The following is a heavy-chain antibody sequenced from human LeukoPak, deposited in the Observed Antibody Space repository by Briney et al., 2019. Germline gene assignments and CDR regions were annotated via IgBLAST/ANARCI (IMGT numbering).Heavy chain of an antibody. CDR2: IWYDGSNK. J-gene: IGHJ4*02. V-gene: IGHV3-33*08. D-gene: IGHD1-1*01. Sequence: PGGSLRLSCVASEFTFNSYAMTWVRQAPGKGLEWVAVIWYDGSNKYYADSVKGRFTISRDNSKNTLYLQMNSLRAEDTAVYYCARGRNWNDVGDYWGQGTLVTVSS. CDR1: EFTFNSYA. CDR3: ARGRNWNDVGDY.